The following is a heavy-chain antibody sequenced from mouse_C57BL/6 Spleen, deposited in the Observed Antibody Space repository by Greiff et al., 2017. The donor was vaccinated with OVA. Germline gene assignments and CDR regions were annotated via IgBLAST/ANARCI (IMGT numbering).Heavy chain of an antibody. V-gene: IGHV1-72*01. D-gene: IGHD2-1*01. CDR1: GYTFTSYW. CDR3: APYYGNSPWFAY. CDR2: IDPNSGGT. J-gene: IGHJ3*01. Sequence: VQLQQPGAELVKPGASVKLSCKASGYTFTSYWMHWVKQRPGRGLEWIGRIDPNSGGTKYNEKFKSKATLTVDKPSSTAYMPLSSLTSEDSAVYYCAPYYGNSPWFAYWGQGTLVTVSA.